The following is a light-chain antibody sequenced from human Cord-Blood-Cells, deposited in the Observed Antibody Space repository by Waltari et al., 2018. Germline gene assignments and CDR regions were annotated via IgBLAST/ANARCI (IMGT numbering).Light chain of an antibody. J-gene: IGLJ2*01. Sequence: SYELTQPPSVSVSLGQMARSTCPGEALPKQYAYWYQQKPGQFPVLVIYKDSERPSGIPERFSGSSSGTIVTLTISGVQAEDEADYYCLSADSSGTYVVFGGGTKLTVL. CDR3: LSADSSGTYVV. CDR2: KDS. V-gene: IGLV3-16*01. CDR1: ALPKQY.